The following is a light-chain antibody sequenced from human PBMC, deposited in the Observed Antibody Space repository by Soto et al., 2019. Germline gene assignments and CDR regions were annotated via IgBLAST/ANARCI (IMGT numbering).Light chain of an antibody. Sequence: QSALTQPPSASGSLGQSVTISCTGTSSDIGTYDYVSWYQQHPGRAPKLIIFEVSKRPLGVPDRFSGSKSGNTASLIVSGLQPDDEAEYNCTSYTGDDFPVVSGTGTKLPVL. CDR1: SSDIGTYDY. CDR2: EVS. J-gene: IGLJ1*01. CDR3: TSYTGDDFPVV. V-gene: IGLV2-8*01.